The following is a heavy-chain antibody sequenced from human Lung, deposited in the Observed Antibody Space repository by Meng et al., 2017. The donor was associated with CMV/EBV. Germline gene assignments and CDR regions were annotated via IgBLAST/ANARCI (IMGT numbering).Heavy chain of an antibody. D-gene: IGHD1-1*01. J-gene: IGHJ4*02. CDR1: GYSFTNYW. CDR3: VRFSGDNYFVDY. CDR2: IYPDDSDV. V-gene: IGHV5-51*01. Sequence: XVSXKGSGYSFTNYWIGWVRQLPGKGLDWMAIIYPDDSDVRYGPSFHGQVTISADRSLPTAYLQWSSLKASDTAKYFCVRFSGDNYFVDYWGRGTLVTVSS.